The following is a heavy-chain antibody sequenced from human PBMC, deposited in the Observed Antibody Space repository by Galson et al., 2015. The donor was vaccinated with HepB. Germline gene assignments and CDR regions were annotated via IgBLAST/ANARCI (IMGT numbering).Heavy chain of an antibody. J-gene: IGHJ4*02. CDR3: ARLAVSGKDY. V-gene: IGHV3-48*04. CDR2: ISSSSNI. D-gene: IGHD1-26*01. Sequence: SLRLSCAASGFTFSSHSMNWVRQAPGKGLECVSYISSSSNIYYADSVKGRFTISRDNAKNSLYLQMNSLRAEDTAVYYCARLAVSGKDYWGQGTLVTVSS. CDR1: GFTFSSHS.